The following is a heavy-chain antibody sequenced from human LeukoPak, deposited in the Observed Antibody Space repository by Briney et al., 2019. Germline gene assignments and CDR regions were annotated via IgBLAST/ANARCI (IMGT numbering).Heavy chain of an antibody. CDR1: GFTFSSYA. D-gene: IGHD3-10*01. V-gene: IGHV3-23*01. CDR3: AKEQRSRPQSGAIDY. Sequence: PGGSLRLSCAASGFTFSSYAMSWVRQAPGKGLEWVSVISGSGGITYYADSVKGRFTISRDNSKNTLYLQMNSLRAEDTAVYYCAKEQRSRPQSGAIDYWGQGTLVTVSS. CDR2: ISGSGGIT. J-gene: IGHJ4*02.